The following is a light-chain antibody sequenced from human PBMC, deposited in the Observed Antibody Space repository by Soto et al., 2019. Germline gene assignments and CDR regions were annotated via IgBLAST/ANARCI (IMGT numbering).Light chain of an antibody. CDR2: GAS. J-gene: IGKJ4*01. Sequence: EIVLTQSPGTLSLSPGERATLSCRASQSVSSSSFAWYQQKPGQAPSLLIYGASSRATGIPDRFSGSGSGTDFTLTISRLEPEDFAVYYCQQYGSSPLTFGGGTKVEIK. CDR3: QQYGSSPLT. CDR1: QSVSSSS. V-gene: IGKV3-20*01.